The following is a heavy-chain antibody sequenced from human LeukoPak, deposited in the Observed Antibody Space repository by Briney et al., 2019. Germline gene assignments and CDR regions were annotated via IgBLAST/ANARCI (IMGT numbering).Heavy chain of an antibody. CDR2: IYYSGST. CDR3: ARHSCYGCPYFDY. V-gene: IGHV4-39*01. D-gene: IGHD5-18*01. CDR1: GGSISSSSYY. J-gene: IGHJ4*02. Sequence: PSETLSLTCTVSGGSISSSSYYWGWIRQPPGKGLEWIGSIYYSGSTYYNPSLKSRVTISVDTSKNQFSLKLSSVTAADTAVYYCARHSCYGCPYFDYWGQGTLVTVSS.